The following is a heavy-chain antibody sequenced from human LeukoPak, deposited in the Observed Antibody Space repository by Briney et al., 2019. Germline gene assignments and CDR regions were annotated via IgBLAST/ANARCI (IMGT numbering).Heavy chain of an antibody. CDR3: AKDPGYSSGWGPFDY. Sequence: GGSLRLSCAASGFTFSSYWMHWVRQTPGKGLEWVSAISGSGGSTYYADSVKGRFTISRDNSKNTLYLQMNSLRAEDTAVYYCAKDPGYSSGWGPFDYWGQGTLVTVSS. CDR2: ISGSGGST. D-gene: IGHD6-19*01. J-gene: IGHJ4*02. V-gene: IGHV3-23*01. CDR1: GFTFSSYW.